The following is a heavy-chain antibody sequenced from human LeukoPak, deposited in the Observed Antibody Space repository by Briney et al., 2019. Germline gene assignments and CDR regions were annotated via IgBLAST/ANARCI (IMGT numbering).Heavy chain of an antibody. Sequence: GGSLRLSCAASGFTFSSYAMSWVRQAPGKGLEWVLAISGSGGSTYYADSVKGRFTISRDNSKNTLYLQMNSLRAEDTAVYYCANLESPRIALLGWGQGTLVTVSS. V-gene: IGHV3-23*01. CDR2: ISGSGGST. J-gene: IGHJ4*02. CDR1: GFTFSSYA. CDR3: ANLESPRIALLG. D-gene: IGHD6-13*01.